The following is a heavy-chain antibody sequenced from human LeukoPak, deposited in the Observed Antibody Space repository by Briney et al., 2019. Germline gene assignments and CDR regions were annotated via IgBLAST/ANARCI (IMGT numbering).Heavy chain of an antibody. J-gene: IGHJ4*02. CDR1: GYTFTGYY. V-gene: IGHV1-2*02. Sequence: ASVKVSCKASGYTFTGYYMHWVRQAPGQGLAWMGWINPNSGGTNYAQKFQGRVTMTRDTSNSTAYMELSRLRSDDTAVYYCAREVVVAATGFDYWGQGTLVTVSS. CDR2: INPNSGGT. CDR3: AREVVVAATGFDY. D-gene: IGHD2-15*01.